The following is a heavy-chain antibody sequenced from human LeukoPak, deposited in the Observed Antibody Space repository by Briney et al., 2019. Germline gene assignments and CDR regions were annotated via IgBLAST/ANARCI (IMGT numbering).Heavy chain of an antibody. D-gene: IGHD3-22*01. V-gene: IGHV3-23*01. J-gene: IGHJ4*02. CDR1: GFTFSSYA. Sequence: PGASLRLSCAASGFTFSSYAMNWVRQAPGKGLGWVSGISSSGGTTYYADSVKGRFTISRDNSKSTLYLQMNSLRAEDTAVYYCAKDVSGWLFDRIDYWGQGTLVTVSS. CDR2: ISSSGGTT. CDR3: AKDVSGWLFDRIDY.